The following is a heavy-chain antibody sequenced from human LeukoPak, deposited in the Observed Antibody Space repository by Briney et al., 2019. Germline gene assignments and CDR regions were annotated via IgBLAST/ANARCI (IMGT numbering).Heavy chain of an antibody. V-gene: IGHV3-21*01. CDR3: ARGGSYYYFDY. CDR1: GFTFSDYS. CDR2: ISSSSSFI. D-gene: IGHD1-26*01. Sequence: GGSLRLSCAASGFTFSDYSMNWVRQAPGKGLAWVSSISSSSSFIYYADSVRGRFTISRDNAKNTLYLQMNSLRAEDTAVYYCARGGSYYYFDYWGQGTLVTVSS. J-gene: IGHJ4*02.